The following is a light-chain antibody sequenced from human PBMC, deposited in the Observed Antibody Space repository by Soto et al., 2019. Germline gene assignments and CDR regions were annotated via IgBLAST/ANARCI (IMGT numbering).Light chain of an antibody. CDR3: PHYDSYSEA. J-gene: IGKJ1*01. CDR2: KAS. Sequence: DIQRTQSPSTLSGAVGHRVTITCRASEAISSWLAWYQQKPGKAPKLLIYKASTLTSGVPSRFSGRGSGTEFPLTISSLQPDDFATYYCPHYDSYSEAFGPGTKVDIK. V-gene: IGKV1-5*03. CDR1: EAISSW.